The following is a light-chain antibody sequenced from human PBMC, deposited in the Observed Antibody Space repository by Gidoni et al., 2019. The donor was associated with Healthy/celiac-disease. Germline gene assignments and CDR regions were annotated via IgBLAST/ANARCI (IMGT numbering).Light chain of an antibody. J-gene: IGKJ5*01. CDR2: DAS. Sequence: EIVLTQSPATLSLSPGEIATLSSRASQSVSSYLAWYQQKPGQAPRLLIYDASNRATGIPARFSGSGSGTDFTLTISSLEPEDFAVYYCQQRSNWPPITFGQGTRLEIK. V-gene: IGKV3-11*01. CDR1: QSVSSY. CDR3: QQRSNWPPIT.